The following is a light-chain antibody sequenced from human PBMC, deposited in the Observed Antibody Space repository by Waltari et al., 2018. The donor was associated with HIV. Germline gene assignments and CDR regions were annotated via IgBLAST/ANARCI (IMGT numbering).Light chain of an antibody. CDR1: QGISSY. CDR2: AAS. Sequence: DLQLTQSPSFLSASVGDRVTIPCRVSQGISSYLAWYQQKQGKAPKLLIYAASTLQSGVPSRFSGSGSVTEFTLTISSLQPEDFATYYCQQLNSYPPWTFGQVTKVEIK. CDR3: QQLNSYPPWT. J-gene: IGKJ1*01. V-gene: IGKV1-9*01.